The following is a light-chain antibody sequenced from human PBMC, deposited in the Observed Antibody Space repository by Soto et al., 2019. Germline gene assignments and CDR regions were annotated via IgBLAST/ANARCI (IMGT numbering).Light chain of an antibody. Sequence: EIVLTQSPGTLSLSPGERATLSCRASQSVSSSYLAWYQQKPGQAPRLLIYGASSRATGIPDRFSGSGSGTDFTLTISRLEPEDFAVYHCQQYDGWPRTFGQGTKVDIK. CDR2: GAS. J-gene: IGKJ1*01. CDR1: QSVSSSY. CDR3: QQYDGWPRT. V-gene: IGKV3-20*01.